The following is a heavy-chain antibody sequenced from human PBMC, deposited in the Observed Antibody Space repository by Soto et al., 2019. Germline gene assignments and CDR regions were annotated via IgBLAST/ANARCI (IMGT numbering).Heavy chain of an antibody. D-gene: IGHD5-18*01. CDR1: GGSISSGDYY. J-gene: IGHJ5*02. V-gene: IGHV4-30-4*01. CDR2: IYYSGST. Sequence: PSETLSLTCTVSGGSISSGDYYWSWIRQPPGKGLEWIGYIYYSGSTYYNPSLKSRVTVSVDTSKNQFSLKLSSVTAADTAVYYCARDGDTAMLRGNWFDPWGQGTLVTVSS. CDR3: ARDGDTAMLRGNWFDP.